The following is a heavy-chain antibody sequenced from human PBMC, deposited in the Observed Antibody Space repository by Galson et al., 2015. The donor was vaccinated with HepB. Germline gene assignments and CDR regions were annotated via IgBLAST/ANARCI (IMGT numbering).Heavy chain of an antibody. J-gene: IGHJ5*02. D-gene: IGHD3-10*01. Sequence: SSSAFDDTFISDCIRWWRRAPGRGVEGMVWVITHSGNTNYAQKLQGGVTITTDTSTSTASMELSSLRAEDTAVYYCAVGADSSGCSSCCLVNRFDPWGQGTLVTVSS. V-gene: IGHV1-18*01. CDR2: VITHSGNT. CDR1: DDTFISDC. CDR3: AVGADSSGCSSCCLVNRFDP.